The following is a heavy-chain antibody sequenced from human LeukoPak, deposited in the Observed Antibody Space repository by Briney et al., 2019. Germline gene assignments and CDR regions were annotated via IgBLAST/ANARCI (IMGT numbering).Heavy chain of an antibody. V-gene: IGHV3-20*04. Sequence: SGGSLRLSCAASGLTFDDYGMSWVRQAPGKGLEWVSGINWNGGSTGYADSVKGRFTISRDNAKNSLYLQMNRLRDEDTALYYCASGGARGYCRSTSCYFVYWGQGTLVTVSS. J-gene: IGHJ4*02. CDR3: ASGGARGYCRSTSCYFVY. CDR1: GLTFDDYG. D-gene: IGHD2-2*01. CDR2: INWNGGST.